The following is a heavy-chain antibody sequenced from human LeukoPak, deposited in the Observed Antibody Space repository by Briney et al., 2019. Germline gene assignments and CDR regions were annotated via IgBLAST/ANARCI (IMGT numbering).Heavy chain of an antibody. V-gene: IGHV3-66*01. CDR1: GFTVSSNY. Sequence: PGGSLRLSCAASGFTVSSNYMSWVRQAPGKGLEWVSVIYSGGSTYYADSVKGRFTISRDNSKNTLYLQMNSLRAEDTAVYYCAREAYYYDSSGYYLGALDIWGQGTMVTVSS. D-gene: IGHD3-22*01. CDR3: AREAYYYDSSGYYLGALDI. CDR2: IYSGGST. J-gene: IGHJ3*02.